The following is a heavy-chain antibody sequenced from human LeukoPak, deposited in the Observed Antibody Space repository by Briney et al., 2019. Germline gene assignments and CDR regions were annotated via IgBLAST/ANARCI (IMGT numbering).Heavy chain of an antibody. D-gene: IGHD3-9*01. CDR3: AKGPRGYFDWLAF. J-gene: IGHJ4*02. CDR1: RFTFSNYG. V-gene: IGHV3-30*02. Sequence: GGSLRFSCAASRFTFSNYGMHWVRQAPGKGLEWVAFIRYDGSKKYYADSVKGRFTISRDNSKNTLYLQMNSLRAEDTALYYCAKGPRGYFDWLAFWGQGTLVTVSS. CDR2: IRYDGSKK.